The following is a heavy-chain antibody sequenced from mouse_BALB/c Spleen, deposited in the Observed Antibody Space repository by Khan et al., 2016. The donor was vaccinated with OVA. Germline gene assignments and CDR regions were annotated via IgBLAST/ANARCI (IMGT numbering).Heavy chain of an antibody. CDR1: GYTFTSYV. D-gene: IGHD1-1*01. CDR2: IYPFNDDT. Sequence: EVQLVESGPELVKPGASVKMSCKASGYTFTSYVMHWVKQKPGLGLEWIGYIYPFNDDTKYNEKFKDKATLTSDKSSSTAYMELSSLTSEDSAVYCCARDGTYYGSFAYWGQGTLVTVSA. V-gene: IGHV1S136*01. J-gene: IGHJ3*01. CDR3: ARDGTYYGSFAY.